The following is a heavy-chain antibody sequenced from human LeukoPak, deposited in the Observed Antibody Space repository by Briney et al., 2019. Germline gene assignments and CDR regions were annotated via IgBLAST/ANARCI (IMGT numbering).Heavy chain of an antibody. Sequence: GGSLRLSCAASGFTFSDYNMGWMRQAPGKGLEWVSYTRNSDNNMFYADSVKGRFTISRDNAKYSVYLQMNSLRAEDTAVYYCARDGDTAMALFDYWGQGTLVTVSS. CDR3: ARDGDTAMALFDY. CDR2: TRNSDNNM. V-gene: IGHV3-11*04. CDR1: GFTFSDYN. D-gene: IGHD5-18*01. J-gene: IGHJ4*02.